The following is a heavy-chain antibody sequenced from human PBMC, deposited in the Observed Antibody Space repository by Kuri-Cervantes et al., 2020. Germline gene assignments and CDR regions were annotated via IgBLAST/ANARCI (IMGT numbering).Heavy chain of an antibody. CDR3: VHLGPFGGSPRSDAFDI. V-gene: IGHV2-5*02. J-gene: IGHJ3*02. D-gene: IGHD3-10*01. Sequence: SGPTLVKPTQTLTLTCTFSGFSLSTSGVGVGWIRQPPGKALEWLALIYWDDDKRYSPSLKSRLTITKDTSKNQVVLTMTNMDPVDTATYYCVHLGPFGGSPRSDAFDIWGQGTMVTVSS. CDR2: IYWDDDK. CDR1: GFSLSTSGVG.